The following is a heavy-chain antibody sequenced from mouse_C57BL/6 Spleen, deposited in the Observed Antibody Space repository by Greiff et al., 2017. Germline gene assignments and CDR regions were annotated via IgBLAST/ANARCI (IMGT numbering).Heavy chain of an antibody. CDR1: GFTFSDYY. V-gene: IGHV5-12*01. CDR2: ISNGGGST. CDR3: ARPRYYYGSSYWYFDV. Sequence: EVKLMESGGGLVQPGGSLKLSCAASGFTFSDYYMYWVRQTPEKRLEWVAYISNGGGSTYYPDTVKGRFTISRDNAKNTLYLQMSRLKSEVTAMYYCARPRYYYGSSYWYFDVWGTGTTVTVSS. J-gene: IGHJ1*03. D-gene: IGHD1-1*01.